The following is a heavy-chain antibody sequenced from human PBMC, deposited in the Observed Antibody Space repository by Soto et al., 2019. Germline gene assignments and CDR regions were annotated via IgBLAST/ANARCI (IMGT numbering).Heavy chain of an antibody. CDR1: GYTFTDYY. CDR3: ATLYYDIGSPDAFDI. J-gene: IGHJ3*02. D-gene: IGHD3-9*01. Sequence: ASVKVSCKASGYTFTDYYMHWVRQAPGQGLEWMGWINPDSGGTNYAQKFQGRVTMTRDTSISTGYMELSRLTSDDTAVYYCATLYYDIGSPDAFDIWGQGTMVTVSS. V-gene: IGHV1-2*02. CDR2: INPDSGGT.